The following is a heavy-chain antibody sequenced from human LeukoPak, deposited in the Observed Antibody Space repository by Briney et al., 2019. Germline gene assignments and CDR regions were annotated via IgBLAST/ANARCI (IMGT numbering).Heavy chain of an antibody. V-gene: IGHV3-53*01. Sequence: GGSLRLSCAASGFTFSSNYMSWVRQAPGKGLEWVSVIYSRGSTYYADSVKGRFTISRDNSKNTLYLQMNSLRAEDTAVYYCAREGGYYDSSGYYLGVAFDIWGQGTMVTVSS. CDR1: GFTFSSNY. J-gene: IGHJ3*02. D-gene: IGHD3-22*01. CDR2: IYSRGST. CDR3: AREGGYYDSSGYYLGVAFDI.